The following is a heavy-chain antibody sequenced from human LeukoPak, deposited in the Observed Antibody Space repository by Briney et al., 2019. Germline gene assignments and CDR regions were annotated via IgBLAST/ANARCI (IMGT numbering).Heavy chain of an antibody. CDR2: IYPGDSDT. Sequence: RGESLKISCKGSGYSFTSYWIGWVRRMPGKGLEWMGIIYPGDSDTRYSPSFQGQVTISADKSISTAYLQWSSLKASDTAMYYCARHVYSSGWYVDYWGQGTLVTVSS. CDR3: ARHVYSSGWYVDY. J-gene: IGHJ4*02. V-gene: IGHV5-51*01. D-gene: IGHD6-19*01. CDR1: GYSFTSYW.